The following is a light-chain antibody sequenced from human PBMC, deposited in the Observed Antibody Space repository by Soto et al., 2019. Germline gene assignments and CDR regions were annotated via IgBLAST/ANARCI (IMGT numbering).Light chain of an antibody. Sequence: DILMTQSPSSRSSSVGERGTITCRASESISNYLNWYQQKPGKAPNLLLYPASTLQRGVPSRFSGGGSGTDFTLTISSLQPEDFATYYCQQSYNIPRTFGQGTRLEI. CDR3: QQSYNIPRT. V-gene: IGKV1-39*01. CDR1: ESISNY. J-gene: IGKJ5*01. CDR2: PAS.